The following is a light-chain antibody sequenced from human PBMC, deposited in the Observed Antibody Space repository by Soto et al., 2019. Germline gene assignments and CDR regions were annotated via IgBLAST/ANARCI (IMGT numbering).Light chain of an antibody. V-gene: IGLV2-14*01. CDR1: RSDVGGYNY. J-gene: IGLJ2*01. Sequence: QSVLTQPASVSGSPGQSSTISCTGTRSDVGGYNYVSWYQQHPGKAPKLMIYEVSNRPSGVSNRFSGSKSGNTASLTISGLQAEDEADDYCSSYTSSSTLVFGGGTKLTVL. CDR2: EVS. CDR3: SSYTSSSTLV.